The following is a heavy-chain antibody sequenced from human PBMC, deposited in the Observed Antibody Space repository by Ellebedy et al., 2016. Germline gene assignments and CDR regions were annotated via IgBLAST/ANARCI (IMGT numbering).Heavy chain of an antibody. CDR3: ARGPSGYMYV. Sequence: GGSLRLXCAASGFTFSSYRMNWVRQAPGKGLEWASYISSSTSTIYYADSVKGRFTISRDNAKNSLYLQMNSLRAEDTAVYYCARGPSGYMYVWGKGTTVTVSS. V-gene: IGHV3-48*04. CDR2: ISSSTSTI. CDR1: GFTFSSYR. J-gene: IGHJ6*03.